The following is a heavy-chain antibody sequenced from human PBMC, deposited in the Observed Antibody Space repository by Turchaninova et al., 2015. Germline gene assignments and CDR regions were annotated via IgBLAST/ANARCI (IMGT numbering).Heavy chain of an antibody. CDR1: GYTSINLV. V-gene: IGHV1-8*03. J-gene: IGHJ4*02. D-gene: IGHD6-13*01. CDR2: GNPKRVNT. Sequence: QVKLVQSGAEVKKPGASVKVSCKASGYTSINLVINWVRQPSGQGLEGMGGGNPKRVNTGFAQKFQGRNTSSRDTSINTAYMELSNLRSEDTAVYYCARTAGDLDYWGQGTLVTVSS. CDR3: ARTAGDLDY.